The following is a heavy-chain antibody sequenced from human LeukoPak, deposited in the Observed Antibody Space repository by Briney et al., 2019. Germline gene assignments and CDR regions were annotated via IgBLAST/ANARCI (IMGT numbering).Heavy chain of an antibody. CDR1: GGTFSSYA. CDR3: ATLSEMDAFDI. V-gene: IGHV1-18*01. D-gene: IGHD1-26*01. Sequence: ASVKVSCKASGGTFSSYAISWVRQAPGQGLEWMGWISAYNGNTNYAQKLQGRVTMTTDTSTSTAYMELRSLRSDDTAVYYCATLSEMDAFDIWGQGTMVTVSS. CDR2: ISAYNGNT. J-gene: IGHJ3*02.